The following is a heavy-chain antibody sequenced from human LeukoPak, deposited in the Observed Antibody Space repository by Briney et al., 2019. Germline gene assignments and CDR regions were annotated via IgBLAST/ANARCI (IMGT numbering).Heavy chain of an antibody. CDR1: GGSISSYY. CDR3: ARVAYSGYVDY. CDR2: IYYSGST. V-gene: IGHV4-59*01. D-gene: IGHD1-26*01. J-gene: IGHJ4*02. Sequence: SETLSLTCTVSGGSISSYYWSWIRQPPGKGPEWIGYIYYSGSTNYNPSLKSRVTISVDTSKNQFSLKLSSVTAADTAVYYCARVAYSGYVDYWGQGTLVTVSS.